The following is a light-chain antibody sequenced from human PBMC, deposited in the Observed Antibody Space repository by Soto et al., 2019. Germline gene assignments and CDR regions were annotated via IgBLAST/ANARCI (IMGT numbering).Light chain of an antibody. J-gene: IGLJ3*02. V-gene: IGLV1-40*01. CDR2: GNS. Sequence: QSVLTQPPSVSVAPGQRVTISCTGGSSNIGAGYDVNWYQKLPGTAPKLLIYGNSNRPSGVPDRFSGSKSGTSASLAITGLQAEDEADYYCQSYDSSLSGSVFGGGTKVTVL. CDR1: SSNIGAGYD. CDR3: QSYDSSLSGSV.